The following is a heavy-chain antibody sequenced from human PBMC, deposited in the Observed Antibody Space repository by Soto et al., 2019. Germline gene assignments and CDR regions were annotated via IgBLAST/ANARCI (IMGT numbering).Heavy chain of an antibody. CDR1: GWSISIANHY. D-gene: IGHD3-22*01. J-gene: IGHJ4*02. CDR3: ATHGYYYDSTGYYYFV. Sequence: PSQTLSLICTVFGWSISIANHYWGLSRQPPGKGLEWIGDIYYSGMTRYNPSLRSPVTISVGTPKNRFPLKLNSVTAADAAVYYCATHGYYYDSTGYYYFVWGQGTLVAVS. V-gene: IGHV4-39*01. CDR2: IYYSGMT.